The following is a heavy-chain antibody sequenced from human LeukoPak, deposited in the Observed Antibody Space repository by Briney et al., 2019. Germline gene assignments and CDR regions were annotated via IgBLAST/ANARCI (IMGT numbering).Heavy chain of an antibody. V-gene: IGHV4-38-2*02. J-gene: IGHJ5*02. CDR3: ARDGVNIVAVPAAEVNWFDP. D-gene: IGHD2-2*01. CDR1: GYSISSGYY. Sequence: SETLSLTCAVSGYSISSGYYWGWIRQPPGKGLEWIGSIYHSGSTYYNPSLKSRVTISVDTSKNQFSLKLSSVTAADTAVYYCARDGVNIVAVPAAEVNWFDPRGQGTLVTVSS. CDR2: IYHSGST.